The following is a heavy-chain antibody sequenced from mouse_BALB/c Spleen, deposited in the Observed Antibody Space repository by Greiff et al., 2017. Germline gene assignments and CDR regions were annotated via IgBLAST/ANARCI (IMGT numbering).Heavy chain of an antibody. CDR2: ISNLAYSI. CDR3: ARSYYRYGWYFDV. V-gene: IGHV5-15*02. J-gene: IGHJ1*01. Sequence: EVQLVESGGGLVQPGGSRKLSCAASGFTFSDYGMAWVRQAPGKGPEWVAFISNLAYSIYYADTVTGRFTISRENAKNTLYLEMSSLRSEDTAMYYGARSYYRYGWYFDVWGAGTTVTVSS. CDR1: GFTFSDYG. D-gene: IGHD2-14*01.